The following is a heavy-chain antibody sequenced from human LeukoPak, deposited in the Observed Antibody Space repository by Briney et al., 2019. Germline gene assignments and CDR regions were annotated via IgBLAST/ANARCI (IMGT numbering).Heavy chain of an antibody. CDR1: GYTFTGYY. Sequence: EASVKVSCKTSGYTFTGYYMHWVRQAPGQGLEWMGWINPNSGGTNYAQKFQGRVIMTRDTSISTAYMELSRLRSDDTAVYYCARVGVRYSSSWYFGYWGQGTLVTVSS. CDR3: ARVGVRYSSSWYFGY. V-gene: IGHV1-2*02. CDR2: INPNSGGT. D-gene: IGHD6-13*01. J-gene: IGHJ4*02.